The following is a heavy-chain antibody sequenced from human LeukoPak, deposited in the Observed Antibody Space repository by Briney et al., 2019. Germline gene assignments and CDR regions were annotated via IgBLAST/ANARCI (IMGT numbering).Heavy chain of an antibody. CDR2: IFSGGST. Sequence: PSETLSLTCTVSGGSISSSTFYWGWIRQPPGKGLEWIGSIFSGGSTYYNPSLKSRVTISVDTSKNHFSLKLSSVTAADTAVYYCAREAGLIHYYYMDVWGKGTTVTVSS. CDR3: AREAGLIHYYYMDV. CDR1: GGSISSSTFY. D-gene: IGHD2-8*01. V-gene: IGHV4-39*02. J-gene: IGHJ6*03.